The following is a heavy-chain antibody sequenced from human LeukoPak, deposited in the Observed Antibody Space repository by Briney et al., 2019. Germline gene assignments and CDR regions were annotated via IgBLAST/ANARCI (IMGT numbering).Heavy chain of an antibody. CDR3: ARGHGDFDY. Sequence: GRSLRLSCAASGFTFTSYYMHWVRQAPGQGLEWMGIINPSGGSTSYAQKFQGRVTMTRDTSTSTVYMELSSLRSEDTAVYYCARGHGDFDYWGQGTLVTVSS. J-gene: IGHJ4*02. CDR1: GFTFTSYY. CDR2: INPSGGST. V-gene: IGHV1-46*01. D-gene: IGHD4-17*01.